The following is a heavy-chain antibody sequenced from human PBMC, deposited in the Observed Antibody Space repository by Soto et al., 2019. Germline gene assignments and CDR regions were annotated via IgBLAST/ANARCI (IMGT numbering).Heavy chain of an antibody. V-gene: IGHV3-30*18. D-gene: IGHD6-13*01. Sequence: PGGSLRLSCAASGFTFSSYGMHWVRQAPGKGLEWVAVISYDGSNKYYADSVKGRFTISRDNSKNTLYLQMNSLRAEDTAVYYWAKPTNSSSWYGEGYYGMDVWGQGTTVTVSS. CDR3: AKPTNSSSWYGEGYYGMDV. CDR1: GFTFSSYG. CDR2: ISYDGSNK. J-gene: IGHJ6*02.